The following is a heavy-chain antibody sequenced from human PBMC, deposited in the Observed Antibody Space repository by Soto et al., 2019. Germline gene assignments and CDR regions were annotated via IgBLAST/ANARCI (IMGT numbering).Heavy chain of an antibody. V-gene: IGHV4-59*08. J-gene: IGHJ4*02. CDR3: ARSSKRQWLGFDY. CDR2: IYYSGST. Sequence: KPSETLSLTCTVSVGSISSYYWSWIRQPPGKGLEWIGYIYYSGSTNYNPSLKSRVTISVDTSKNQFSLKLSSVTAADTAVYYCARSSKRQWLGFDYWGQGTLVTVSS. D-gene: IGHD6-19*01. CDR1: VGSISSYY.